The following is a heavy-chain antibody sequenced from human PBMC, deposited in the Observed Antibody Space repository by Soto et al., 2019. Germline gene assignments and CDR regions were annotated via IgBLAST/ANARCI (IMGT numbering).Heavy chain of an antibody. D-gene: IGHD5-12*01. CDR1: GFTFSTYW. V-gene: IGHV3-74*01. CDR3: VGGVATLLA. CDR2: INSEGSTT. Sequence: EVQLVESGGGLVQPGGSLRLSCAASGFTFSTYWMHWVRQVPGKGLVWVSRINSEGSTTSYADSVKGRFTISRDNAKNTLFLQMNSLRAEDTVVYYCVGGVATLLAWGQGTLVTVSS. J-gene: IGHJ5*02.